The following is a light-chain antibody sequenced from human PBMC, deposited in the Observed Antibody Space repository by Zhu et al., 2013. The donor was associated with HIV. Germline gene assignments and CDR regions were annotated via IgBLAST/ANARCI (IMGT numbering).Light chain of an antibody. Sequence: QSVLTQPPSVSGAPGQRVTISCTGTSSNFGADFDVQWYQHLPGTAPKLLIYGNNNRPSGVPDRLSGSRSGTSASLAITGLQADDEADYYCSSYTSSTVYVFGTGTDVTVL. CDR3: SSYTSSTVYV. CDR2: GNN. J-gene: IGLJ1*01. CDR1: SSNFGADFD. V-gene: IGLV1-40*01.